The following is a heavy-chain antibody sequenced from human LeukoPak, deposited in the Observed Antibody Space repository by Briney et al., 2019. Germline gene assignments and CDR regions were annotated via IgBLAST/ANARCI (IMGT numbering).Heavy chain of an antibody. CDR2: IYYSGST. CDR1: GGSISSGDYY. D-gene: IGHD4-17*01. J-gene: IGHJ3*02. Sequence: SQTLSLTCTVSGGSISSGDYYWSWIRQPPGKGLEWIGYIYYSGSTYYNPSLKSRVTISVDTSKNQFSLKLSSVTAADTAVYYCARVLDYGDYKNAFDIWGQGTLVTVSS. CDR3: ARVLDYGDYKNAFDI. V-gene: IGHV4-30-4*01.